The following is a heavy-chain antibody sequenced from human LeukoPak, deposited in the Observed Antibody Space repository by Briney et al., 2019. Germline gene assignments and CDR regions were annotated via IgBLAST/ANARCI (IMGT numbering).Heavy chain of an antibody. CDR3: ARAGYCSGGSCYWMGDY. CDR2: MNPNSGNT. J-gene: IGHJ4*02. CDR1: GYTFTSYD. V-gene: IGHV1-8*01. Sequence: ASVKVSCKASGYTFTSYDINWVRQATGQGLEWMGWMNPNSGNTGYAQKFQGGVTMTRNTSISTAYMELSSLRSEDTAVYYCARAGYCSGGSCYWMGDYWGQGTLVTVSS. D-gene: IGHD2-15*01.